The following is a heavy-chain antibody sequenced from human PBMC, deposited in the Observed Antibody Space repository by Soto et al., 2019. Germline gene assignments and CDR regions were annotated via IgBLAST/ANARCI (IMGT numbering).Heavy chain of an antibody. CDR2: ISYTGRT. Sequence: SETLSLTCIVSGDSVTSGSYYWTWLRQPPGKGLEWIGYISYTGRTKYNPSLQSRVTISVDTSKNDFSLNLSSVTAADTAEYFCAREWGLLPYYVMNVWGHGTAVTVSS. V-gene: IGHV4-61*03. D-gene: IGHD7-27*01. CDR1: GDSVTSGSYY. CDR3: AREWGLLPYYVMNV. J-gene: IGHJ6*02.